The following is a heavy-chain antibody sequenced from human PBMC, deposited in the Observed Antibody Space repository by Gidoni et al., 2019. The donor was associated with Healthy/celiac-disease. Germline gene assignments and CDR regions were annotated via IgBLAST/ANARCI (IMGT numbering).Heavy chain of an antibody. Sequence: EVQLVESGGGLVQPGGSLRLSCAASGFTVSSTYMSWVRQAPGKGLEWVSVIYNGGSTYCADSVKGRFTISRDNSKNTLYLQMNSLRAEDTAVYYCARASFGVVITSYYYGMDVWGQGTTVTVSS. J-gene: IGHJ6*02. V-gene: IGHV3-66*02. CDR1: GFTVSSTY. CDR2: IYNGGST. D-gene: IGHD3-3*01. CDR3: ARASFGVVITSYYYGMDV.